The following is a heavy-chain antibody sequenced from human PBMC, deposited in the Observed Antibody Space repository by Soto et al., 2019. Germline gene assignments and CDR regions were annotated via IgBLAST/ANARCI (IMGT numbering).Heavy chain of an antibody. J-gene: IGHJ6*02. CDR1: GASMTGASMSSYY. D-gene: IGHD2-15*01. Sequence: PSETLSLTCTVSGASMTGASMSSYYWSWIRQPPGKGLEWIGYIYYIGSTDYNPSLKSRVTISVDTSNNQFSLKLNSVTSADTAVYYCARASISGGNSASHYAMDAWGQETTVTVSS. CDR2: IYYIGST. CDR3: ARASISGGNSASHYAMDA. V-gene: IGHV4-61*01.